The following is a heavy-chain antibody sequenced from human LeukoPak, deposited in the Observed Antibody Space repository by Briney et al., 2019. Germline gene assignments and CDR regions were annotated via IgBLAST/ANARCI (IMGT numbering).Heavy chain of an antibody. CDR1: GFTFSSYG. J-gene: IGHJ3*01. Sequence: GGSLRLSCTASGFTFSSYGMHWVSQAPGKGLEWVAVIWYDGSNQQYADSVKGRLTISRDNSKNMLFLEVHSLRVEDSAVYFCARDDTLPDNGLDGWGQGTMVTVSS. CDR2: IWYDGSNQ. D-gene: IGHD2-8*01. V-gene: IGHV3-33*01. CDR3: ARDDTLPDNGLDG.